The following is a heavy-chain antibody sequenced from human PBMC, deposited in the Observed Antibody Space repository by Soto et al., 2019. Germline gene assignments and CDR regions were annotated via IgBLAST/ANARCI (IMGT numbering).Heavy chain of an antibody. CDR3: AGNWNDGDDYVDY. D-gene: IGHD1-1*01. CDR1: GYTFTGYY. Sequence: QVQLVQSGAEVKKPGASVKVSCKASGYTFTGYYLHWVRQAPGHGPEWMGWINPKSGGTSYSKQFQGRVTMTRDTSSSTADMELRRLRSDDTAVYYCAGNWNDGDDYVDYRGQGTLVTVSS. V-gene: IGHV1-2*02. J-gene: IGHJ4*02. CDR2: INPKSGGT.